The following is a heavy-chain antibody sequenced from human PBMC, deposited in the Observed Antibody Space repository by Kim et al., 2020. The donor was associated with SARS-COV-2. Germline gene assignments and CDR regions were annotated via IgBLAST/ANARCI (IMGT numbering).Heavy chain of an antibody. D-gene: IGHD3-10*01. CDR3: ARDYRLLWFRELFPHAPAV. Sequence: ASVKVSCKASGYTFTSYAMNWVRQAPGQGLEWMGWINTNTGNPTYAQGFTGRFVFSLDTSVSTAYLQISSLKAEDTAVYYCARDYRLLWFRELFPHAPAVWGQGTLVTVSS. CDR2: INTNTGNP. CDR1: GYTFTSYA. V-gene: IGHV7-4-1*02. J-gene: IGHJ4*02.